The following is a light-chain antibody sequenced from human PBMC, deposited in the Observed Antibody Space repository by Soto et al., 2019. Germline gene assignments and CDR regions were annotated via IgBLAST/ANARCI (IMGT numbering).Light chain of an antibody. J-gene: IGKJ1*01. CDR2: AAS. CDR3: QQGYSMWT. V-gene: IGKV1-39*01. CDR1: QSISSY. Sequence: VTITCRASQSISSYLSWSQQKPGKAPKVLIYAASSVQSGVPSRFSGRGPGTDFTLTIGSLQPEDSATYYCQQGYSMWTFGQGTKVDIK.